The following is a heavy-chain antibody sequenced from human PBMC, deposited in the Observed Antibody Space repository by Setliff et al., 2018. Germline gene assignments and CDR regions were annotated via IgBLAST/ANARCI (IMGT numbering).Heavy chain of an antibody. D-gene: IGHD1-26*01. J-gene: IGHJ3*01. Sequence: GGSLRLSCAASGFDFKTHWMDWARQAPGKGLEWVANIKEDGSQRNYVDAVRGRFTISRDNSKNTLYLQMNSLRAEDTAVYYCAKIINRWELWDAFDVWGQGTMVTVSS. CDR2: IKEDGSQR. V-gene: IGHV3-7*01. CDR3: AKIINRWELWDAFDV. CDR1: GFDFKTHW.